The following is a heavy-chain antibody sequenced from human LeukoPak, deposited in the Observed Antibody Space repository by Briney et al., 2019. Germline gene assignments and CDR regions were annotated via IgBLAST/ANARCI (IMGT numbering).Heavy chain of an antibody. V-gene: IGHV4-59*01. CDR2: IYYSGST. Sequence: PSETLSLTCTVSGGSISSYYWSWIRQPPGKGLEWIGYIYYSGSTNYNPSLKSRVTISVDTSKNQFSLKPSSVTAADTAVYYCARDLRGYSYGSDYFDYWGQGTLVTVSS. J-gene: IGHJ4*02. CDR1: GGSISSYY. CDR3: ARDLRGYSYGSDYFDY. D-gene: IGHD5-18*01.